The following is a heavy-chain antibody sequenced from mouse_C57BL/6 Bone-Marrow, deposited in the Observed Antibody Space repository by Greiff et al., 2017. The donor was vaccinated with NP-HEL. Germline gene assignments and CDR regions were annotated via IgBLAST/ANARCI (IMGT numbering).Heavy chain of an antibody. CDR3: ARGGGIYYYGSSPHFDY. J-gene: IGHJ2*01. CDR1: GFTFSSYA. D-gene: IGHD1-1*01. CDR2: ISDGGSYT. V-gene: IGHV5-4*03. Sequence: EVMVVESGGGLVKPGGSLKLSCAASGFTFSSYAMSWVRQTPEKRLEWVATISDGGSYTYYPDNVKGRFTISRDNAKNNLYLQMSHLKSEDTAMYYCARGGGIYYYGSSPHFDYWGQGTTLTVSS.